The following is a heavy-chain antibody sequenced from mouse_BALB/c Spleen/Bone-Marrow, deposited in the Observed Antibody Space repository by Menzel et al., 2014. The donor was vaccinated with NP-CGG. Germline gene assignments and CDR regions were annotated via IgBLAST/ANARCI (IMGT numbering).Heavy chain of an antibody. J-gene: IGHJ2*01. V-gene: IGHV1-9*01. CDR2: ILPGSGTT. Sequence: VQLVESGAELMKPGASVKISCKATGYTFSSYWIEWVKQRPGHGLEWIGEILPGSGTTNYNEKLKGKATFTADTSSNTAYMQLSSLTSEDSAVYYCARGTYRYYFDYWGQGTTLTVSS. D-gene: IGHD2-14*01. CDR3: ARGTYRYYFDY. CDR1: GYTFSSYW.